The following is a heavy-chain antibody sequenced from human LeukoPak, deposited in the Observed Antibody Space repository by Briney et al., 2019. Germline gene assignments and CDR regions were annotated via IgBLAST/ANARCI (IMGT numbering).Heavy chain of an antibody. CDR3: ASPSSGYYRDAFDI. Sequence: ASVKVSCKASGYTFTSYGISWVRQAPGRGLEWMGWISAYNGNTNYAQKLQGRVTMTTDTSTSTAYMELRSLRSDDTAVYYCASPSSGYYRDAFDIWGQGTMVTVSS. CDR2: ISAYNGNT. J-gene: IGHJ3*02. CDR1: GYTFTSYG. D-gene: IGHD3-22*01. V-gene: IGHV1-18*01.